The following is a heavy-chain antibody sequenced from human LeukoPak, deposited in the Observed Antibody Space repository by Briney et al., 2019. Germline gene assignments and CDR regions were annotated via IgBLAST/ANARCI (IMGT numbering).Heavy chain of an antibody. Sequence: SETLSLTCAVYGGSFSGYYWSWIRQPPGKGLERIGEINHSGRTDYNPSLKSRVTISVDTSKNQFSLKLSSVTAADTAVYYCARISPGYSSGWATDWGQGTLVTVSS. V-gene: IGHV4-34*01. CDR2: INHSGRT. J-gene: IGHJ4*02. CDR1: GGSFSGYY. CDR3: ARISPGYSSGWATD. D-gene: IGHD6-19*01.